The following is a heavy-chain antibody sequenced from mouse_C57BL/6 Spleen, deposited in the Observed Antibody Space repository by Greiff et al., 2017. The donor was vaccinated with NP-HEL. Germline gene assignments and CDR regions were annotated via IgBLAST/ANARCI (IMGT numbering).Heavy chain of an antibody. CDR3: ARKATMVTGDY. CDR1: GYNFTSYW. V-gene: IGHV1-69*01. CDR2: IDPSDSYT. Sequence: QVQLQQPGAELVMPGASVKLSCKASGYNFTSYWMHWVKQRPGQGLEWIGEIDPSDSYTNYNQKFKGKSTLTVDKSSSTAYMQLSSLTSEDAAVYYCARKATMVTGDYWGQGTTLTVSS. J-gene: IGHJ2*01. D-gene: IGHD2-2*01.